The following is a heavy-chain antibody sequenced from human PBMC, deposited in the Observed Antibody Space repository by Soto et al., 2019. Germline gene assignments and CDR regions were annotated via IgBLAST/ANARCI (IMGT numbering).Heavy chain of an antibody. Sequence: QVQLQESGPGLVKPSETLSLTCTVSGGSISSYYWSWIRQPPGKGLEWIGYIYYSGSTNYNPSLKTRSPIHVDPSKNQCTLKLTSVTAADTAVYYCARRWGAAVDYWGQGTLVTVSS. CDR2: IYYSGST. J-gene: IGHJ4*02. CDR3: ARRWGAAVDY. V-gene: IGHV4-59*08. CDR1: GGSISSYY. D-gene: IGHD1-26*01.